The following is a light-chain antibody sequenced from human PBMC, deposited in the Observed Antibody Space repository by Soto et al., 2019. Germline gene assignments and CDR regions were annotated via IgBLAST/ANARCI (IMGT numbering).Light chain of an antibody. CDR2: DAS. V-gene: IGKV3-11*01. CDR3: QQRRQWPC. J-gene: IGKJ5*01. Sequence: EIELWHAPSTVSTSTGDRVTLSFRASQSVSSYLAWYQQKPGQAPRLLIYDASNRATGIPARFSGSGSGTDFTLTISSLEPEDFAVYYCQQRRQWPCFGQRTRLEIK. CDR1: QSVSSY.